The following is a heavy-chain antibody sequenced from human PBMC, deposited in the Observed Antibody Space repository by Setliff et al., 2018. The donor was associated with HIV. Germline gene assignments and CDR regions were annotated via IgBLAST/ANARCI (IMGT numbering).Heavy chain of an antibody. Sequence: GASVKVSCKASGYTFTSYYMHWVRQAPGQGLEWMGWINPNSGGTNYAQKFQGRVTMTRDTSISTAYMELSRLRSDDTAVYYCARSRLHYYDSSGYYPSYFDYWGQGTLVTVSS. V-gene: IGHV1-2*02. J-gene: IGHJ4*02. CDR3: ARSRLHYYDSSGYYPSYFDY. CDR2: INPNSGGT. CDR1: GYTFTSYY. D-gene: IGHD3-22*01.